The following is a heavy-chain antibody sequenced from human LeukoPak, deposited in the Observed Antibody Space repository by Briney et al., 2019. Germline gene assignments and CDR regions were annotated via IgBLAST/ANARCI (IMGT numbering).Heavy chain of an antibody. V-gene: IGHV3-30*18. Sequence: SGGSLRLSCAASGFTFDDYAMHWVRQAPGKGLEWVAVISYDGSNKYYADSVKGRFTISRDNSKNTLYLQMNSLRAEDTAVYYCAKDLLGGGFGELLYTGEAFDIWGQGTMVTVSS. CDR2: ISYDGSNK. CDR1: GFTFDDYA. D-gene: IGHD3-10*01. J-gene: IGHJ3*02. CDR3: AKDLLGGGFGELLYTGEAFDI.